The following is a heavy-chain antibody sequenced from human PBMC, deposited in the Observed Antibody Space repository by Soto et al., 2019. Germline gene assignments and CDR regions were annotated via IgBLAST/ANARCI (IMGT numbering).Heavy chain of an antibody. Sequence: WGSLRLSCAASGFTFSSYGMHWVRQAPGKGLEWVAVIWYDGSNKYYADSVKGRFTISRDNSKNTLYLQMNSLRAEDTAVYYCARDRYYGSGSYTFDYWGQGTLVTVSS. CDR3: ARDRYYGSGSYTFDY. CDR1: GFTFSSYG. J-gene: IGHJ4*02. D-gene: IGHD3-10*01. V-gene: IGHV3-33*01. CDR2: IWYDGSNK.